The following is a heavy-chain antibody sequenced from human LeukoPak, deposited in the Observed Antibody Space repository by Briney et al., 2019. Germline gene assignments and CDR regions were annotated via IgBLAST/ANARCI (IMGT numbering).Heavy chain of an antibody. CDR3: ARGDSGSHLDY. D-gene: IGHD1-26*01. V-gene: IGHV3-64*01. Sequence: QPGGSLRLSCVASGFTFRSYAMHWVRQAPGKGLEYVSAISNNGGSTYYANSVKGRFTISRDNSKNTLSLQMGSLRAEDKAVYYCARGDSGSHLDYWGQGSLVTVSS. J-gene: IGHJ4*02. CDR2: ISNNGGST. CDR1: GFTFRSYA.